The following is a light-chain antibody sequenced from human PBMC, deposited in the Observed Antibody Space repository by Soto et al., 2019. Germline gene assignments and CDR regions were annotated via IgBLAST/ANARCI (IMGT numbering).Light chain of an antibody. V-gene: IGKV1-39*01. J-gene: IGKJ1*01. Sequence: DIQMTQSPSSLSASVGDRVTITCRASQSISSYLHWYQQKPGKAPKILIYAASNSQSGVPSRFSASGSGTDFTLTLNSLQQEDFATYYCQQGYSTRWTFGQGTKVEIK. CDR3: QQGYSTRWT. CDR2: AAS. CDR1: QSISSY.